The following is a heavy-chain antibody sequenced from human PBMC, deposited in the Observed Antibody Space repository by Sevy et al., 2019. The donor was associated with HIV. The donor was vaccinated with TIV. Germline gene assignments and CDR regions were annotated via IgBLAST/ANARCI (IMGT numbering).Heavy chain of an antibody. J-gene: IGHJ4*02. D-gene: IGHD3-22*01. Sequence: GSLRLSCTVSGGSISGYCWSWIRQPPGKGLEWIGYIYYSGSTNYNPSLKSRVTVSLDTSKSQFSLKLSSVTAADTAVYYCARFDYHDSSGFDYWGQGTLVTVSS. CDR3: ARFDYHDSSGFDY. CDR2: IYYSGST. V-gene: IGHV4-59*01. CDR1: GGSISGYC.